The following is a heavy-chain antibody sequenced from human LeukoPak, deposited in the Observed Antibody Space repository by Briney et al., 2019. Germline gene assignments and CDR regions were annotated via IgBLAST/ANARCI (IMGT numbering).Heavy chain of an antibody. J-gene: IGHJ4*02. CDR2: INPNNGGT. CDR1: GYTFTGYY. D-gene: IGHD5-12*01. V-gene: IGHV1-2*02. Sequence: GASVKVSCKASGYTFTGYYMHWVRQAPGQGLEWMGWINPNNGGTHYAQKFQGRVTMTRDTSISTAYMELSRLRSDDTAVYYRAREPGDGGYDNFDYWGQGTLVIVSS. CDR3: AREPGDGGYDNFDY.